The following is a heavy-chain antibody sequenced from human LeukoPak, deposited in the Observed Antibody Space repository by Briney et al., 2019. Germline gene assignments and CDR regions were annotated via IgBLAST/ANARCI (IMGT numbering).Heavy chain of an antibody. J-gene: IGHJ4*02. V-gene: IGHV3-30-3*01. CDR2: ISYDGSNK. Sequence: GRSLRLSCAASGFTFSSYAMHWVRQAPGKGLEWVAVISYDGSNKYYADSVKGRFTISRDNSKNTLYLQMNSLRAEDTAVYYCARDRPVLRYFDWLFDYWGQGTLVTVSS. CDR1: GFTFSSYA. D-gene: IGHD3-9*01. CDR3: ARDRPVLRYFDWLFDY.